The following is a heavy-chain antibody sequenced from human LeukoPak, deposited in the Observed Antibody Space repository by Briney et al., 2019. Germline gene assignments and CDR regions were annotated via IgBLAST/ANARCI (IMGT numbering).Heavy chain of an antibody. V-gene: IGHV4-39*07. CDR2: VYYSGTT. CDR3: ARVGYDFWSGYYRPAFDI. Sequence: SETLSLTCSVSGDSISLSFYYWGWIRQPPGKALEWIGSVYYSGTTSYNPSLKSRVTISVDTSKNQSSLKLSSVTAADTAVYYCARVGYDFWSGYYRPAFDIWGQGTMVTVSS. J-gene: IGHJ3*02. CDR1: GDSISLSFYY. D-gene: IGHD3-3*01.